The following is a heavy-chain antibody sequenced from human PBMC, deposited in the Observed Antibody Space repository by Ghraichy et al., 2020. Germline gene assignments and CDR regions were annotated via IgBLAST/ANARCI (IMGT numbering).Heavy chain of an antibody. J-gene: IGHJ6*02. D-gene: IGHD5-24*01. CDR2: IIPIFGTA. V-gene: IGHV1-69*13. CDR3: ARKDGEMATRPGYYYGMDV. CDR1: GGTFSSYA. Sequence: SVKVSCKASGGTFSSYAISWVRQAPGQGLEWMGGIIPIFGTANYAQKFQGRVTITADESTSTAYMELSSLRSEDTAVYYCARKDGEMATRPGYYYGMDVWGQGTTVTVSS.